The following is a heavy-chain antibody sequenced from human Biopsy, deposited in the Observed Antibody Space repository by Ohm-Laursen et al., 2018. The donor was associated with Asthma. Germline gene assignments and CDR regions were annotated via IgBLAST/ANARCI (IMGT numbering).Heavy chain of an antibody. V-gene: IGHV4/OR15-8*01. D-gene: IGHD3-22*01. J-gene: IGHJ4*02. CDR2: IYHLGNA. CDR3: ARRWRSYDSSNYYLDQ. CDR1: GGSISVSNW. Sequence: SQTLSLTCDVSGGSISVSNWWSWVRPPPGRGLEWIGQIYHLGNANYNPSLKRRDTMSVDKSKNQFSLKLTSETAADTAVYFCARRWRSYDSSNYYLDQWGQGTLVIVSS.